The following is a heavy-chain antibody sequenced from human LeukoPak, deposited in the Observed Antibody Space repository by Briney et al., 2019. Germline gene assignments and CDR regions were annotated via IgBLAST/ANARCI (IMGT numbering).Heavy chain of an antibody. Sequence: PSETLCPTGTVPGASIRSSDWSWSPKPAGKGLEWIGRIYISGLIHYNPSPESRVTMSVDTSKTQSSLKLSPGTAAYTAGYYCARDMGSSWYGGYYYGMDVWGQGTT. CDR3: ARDMGSSWYGGYYYGMDV. V-gene: IGHV4-4*07. CDR2: IYISGLI. J-gene: IGHJ6*02. CDR1: GASIRSSD. D-gene: IGHD6-13*01.